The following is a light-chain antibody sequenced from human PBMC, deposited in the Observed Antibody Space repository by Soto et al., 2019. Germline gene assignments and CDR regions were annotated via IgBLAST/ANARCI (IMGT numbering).Light chain of an antibody. V-gene: IGLV1-44*01. CDR2: SNH. Sequence: QSVLTQPPSASGTPGQRVTISCSGTSSSLGKNTVHWYRQLPGTAPKLVIYSNHQRPSGVPDRFSGSKSGTSASLAISGLQSEDEADYYCAAWDDSLNGPVFGGGTKVTVL. CDR1: SSSLGKNT. J-gene: IGLJ3*02. CDR3: AAWDDSLNGPV.